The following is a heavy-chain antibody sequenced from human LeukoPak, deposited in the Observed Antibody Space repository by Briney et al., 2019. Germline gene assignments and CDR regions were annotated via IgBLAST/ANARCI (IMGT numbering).Heavy chain of an antibody. CDR1: GYTFTSYY. D-gene: IGHD2-21*02. CDR3: ASTPRTAAYYYGMDV. J-gene: IGHJ6*02. CDR2: INPSGGST. Sequence: PGASVKVSCKASGYTFTSYYMHWVRQAPGQGLEWMGIINPSGGSTSYAQKFQGRVTMTRDTSTSTVYMELSSLRSEDTAVYYCASTPRTAAYYYGMDVWGQGTTVTVSS. V-gene: IGHV1-46*01.